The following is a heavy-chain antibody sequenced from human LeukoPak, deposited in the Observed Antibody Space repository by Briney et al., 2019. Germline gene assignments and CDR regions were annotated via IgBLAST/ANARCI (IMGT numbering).Heavy chain of an antibody. Sequence: PGGSLRLSCAASGFTFSNAWMSWVRQAPGKGLEWVSAISGSGGSTYYADSVKGRFTISRDNSKNTLYLQMNSLRAEDTAVYYCAKESGDYYDSSGYPEYFQHWGQGTLVTVSS. D-gene: IGHD3-22*01. CDR1: GFTFSNAW. CDR2: ISGSGGST. CDR3: AKESGDYYDSSGYPEYFQH. J-gene: IGHJ1*01. V-gene: IGHV3-23*01.